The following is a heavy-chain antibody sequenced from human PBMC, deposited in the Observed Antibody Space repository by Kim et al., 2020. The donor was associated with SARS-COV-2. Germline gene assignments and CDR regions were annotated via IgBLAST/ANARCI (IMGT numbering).Heavy chain of an antibody. J-gene: IGHJ4*01. CDR3: GRAGAFGIIWRVSDFDD. D-gene: IGHD3-10*01. CDR1: GFTFSNYW. CDR2: INSDGRST. V-gene: IGHV3-74*01. Sequence: GGSLRLSCAASGFTFSNYWMPWVRQAPGKGLVWVARINSDGRSTIYADSVKGRFTISRDNSKNTLYLQMNSLRAEDTAVYYCGRAGAFGIIWRVSDFDD.